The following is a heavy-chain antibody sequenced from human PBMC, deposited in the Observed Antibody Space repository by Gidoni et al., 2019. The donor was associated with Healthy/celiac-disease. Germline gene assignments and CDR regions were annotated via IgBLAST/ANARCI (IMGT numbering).Heavy chain of an antibody. D-gene: IGHD4-17*01. CDR2: INHSGST. J-gene: IGHJ5*02. V-gene: IGHV4-34*01. CDR3: ARGRYGGGWFDP. Sequence: QVQLQQWGAGLLKPSETLSLTCAVYGGSFSGYYWSWIRQPPGKGLEWIGEINHSGSTNYNPSLKSRVTISVDTSKNQFSLKLSSVTAADTAVYYCARGRYGGGWFDPWGQGTLVTVSS. CDR1: GGSFSGYY.